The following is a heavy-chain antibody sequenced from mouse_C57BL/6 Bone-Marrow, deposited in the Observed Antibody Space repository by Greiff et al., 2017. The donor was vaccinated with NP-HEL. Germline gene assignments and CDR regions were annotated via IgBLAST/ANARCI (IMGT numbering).Heavy chain of an antibody. CDR3: ARHGGYGSSYWYFDV. Sequence: RLEWVAYISNGGGSTYYPDTVKGRFTISRDNAKNTLYLQMSRLKSEDTAMYYCARHGGYGSSYWYFDVWGTGTTVTVSS. J-gene: IGHJ1*03. CDR2: ISNGGGST. V-gene: IGHV5-12*01. D-gene: IGHD1-1*01.